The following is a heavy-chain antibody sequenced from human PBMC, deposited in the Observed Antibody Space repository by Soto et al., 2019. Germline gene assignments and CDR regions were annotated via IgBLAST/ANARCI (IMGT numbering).Heavy chain of an antibody. Sequence: SETLSLTCAVYGGSFSGYYWSWIRQPPGKGLEWIGEINHSGSTNYNPSLKSRVTISVDTSKNRFSLKLSSVTAADTAVYYCARQPYSYGSSGFDYWGQGTLVTVSS. CDR1: GGSFSGYY. CDR3: ARQPYSYGSSGFDY. D-gene: IGHD5-18*01. CDR2: INHSGST. V-gene: IGHV4-34*01. J-gene: IGHJ4*02.